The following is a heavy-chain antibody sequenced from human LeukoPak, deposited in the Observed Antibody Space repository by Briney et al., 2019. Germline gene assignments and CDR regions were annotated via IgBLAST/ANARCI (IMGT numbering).Heavy chain of an antibody. CDR2: IKQDGSEK. Sequence: PGGSLRLSCGASGFTFSSYWMSWVRQAPGKGLEWVANIKQDGSEKYYVDSVKGRFTISRDNAKNSLYLQMNSLRAEDTAVYYCARVSPLYYDFWSGYYPYYGMDVWGQGTTVTVSS. V-gene: IGHV3-7*01. J-gene: IGHJ6*02. D-gene: IGHD3-3*01. CDR3: ARVSPLYYDFWSGYYPYYGMDV. CDR1: GFTFSSYW.